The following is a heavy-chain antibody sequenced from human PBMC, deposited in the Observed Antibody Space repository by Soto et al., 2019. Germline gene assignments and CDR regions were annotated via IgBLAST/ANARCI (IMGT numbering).Heavy chain of an antibody. D-gene: IGHD6-19*01. Sequence: PSQTLSLTCAISGDSVSSNSAAWNWIRQSPSRGLEWLGRTYYRSRWYNDYAVSVKSRITINPDTSKNQFSLQLNSVTPEDTAVYYCARVAATVAGEYYNGMDVWGQGTTVTVSS. CDR1: GDSVSSNSAA. V-gene: IGHV6-1*01. CDR2: TYYRSRWYN. CDR3: ARVAATVAGEYYNGMDV. J-gene: IGHJ6*02.